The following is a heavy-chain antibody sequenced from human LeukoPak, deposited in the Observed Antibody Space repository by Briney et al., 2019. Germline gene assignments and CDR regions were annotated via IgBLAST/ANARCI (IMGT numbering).Heavy chain of an antibody. D-gene: IGHD3-3*01. V-gene: IGHV3-74*01. CDR2: INSDGSST. CDR3: ARDFGITIFGVVDY. CDR1: GFTFSSYW. J-gene: IGHJ4*02. Sequence: GGSLRLSCAASGFTFSSYWMHWVRQAPGKGLVWVSRINSDGSSTRNADSVKGRFTISSDNAKNTLYLQMNSLRAEDTALYYCARDFGITIFGVVDYWGQGTLVTVSS.